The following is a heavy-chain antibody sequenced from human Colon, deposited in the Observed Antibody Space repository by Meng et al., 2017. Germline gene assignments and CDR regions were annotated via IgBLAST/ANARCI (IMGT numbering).Heavy chain of an antibody. CDR1: RDSVNNRTYY. Sequence: LPESSPGLVRPSETLTLTCTVSRDSVNNRTYYWTWIRQPPEKGLEWIGYVYYDGTTNYNPFLESRLTMSIDTSKNQFSLKLSSVTAADTAVYYCARDWGSGTPYWGQGTLVTVSS. J-gene: IGHJ4*02. CDR3: ARDWGSGTPY. D-gene: IGHD3-10*01. CDR2: VYYDGTT. V-gene: IGHV4-61*01.